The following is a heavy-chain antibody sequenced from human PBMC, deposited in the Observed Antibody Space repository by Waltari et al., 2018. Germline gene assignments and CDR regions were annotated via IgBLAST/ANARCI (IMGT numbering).Heavy chain of an antibody. J-gene: IGHJ4*02. D-gene: IGHD5-12*01. CDR1: GFTFDDYA. V-gene: IGHV3-43D*03. CDR2: ISWDGGST. Sequence: EVQLVESGGVVVQPGGSLRLSCVALGFTFDDYAMHWVRQARGKGLEWVSLISWDGGSTYYADSVKGRFTISRDNSKNSLYLQMNSLRAEDTALYYCAKGIGFPWPYFDYWGQGTLVTVSS. CDR3: AKGIGFPWPYFDY.